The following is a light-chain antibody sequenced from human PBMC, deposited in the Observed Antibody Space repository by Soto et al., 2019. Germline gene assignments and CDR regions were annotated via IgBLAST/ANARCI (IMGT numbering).Light chain of an antibody. CDR3: QQSYSTPMYT. Sequence: IQMTQSPSSLSASVGDRVTITCLASQIIGTYLNWYQQKPGKAPELLIYAASRLQSGVPSRFSGSGSGTDFTLTITSLQPEDFATYYCQQSYSTPMYTFGQGTKLEIK. CDR2: AAS. J-gene: IGKJ2*01. CDR1: QIIGTY. V-gene: IGKV1-39*01.